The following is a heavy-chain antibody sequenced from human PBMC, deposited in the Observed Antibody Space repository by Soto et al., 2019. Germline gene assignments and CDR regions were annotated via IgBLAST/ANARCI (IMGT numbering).Heavy chain of an antibody. CDR1: GFTFSNAW. D-gene: IGHD4-17*01. J-gene: IGHJ5*02. V-gene: IGHV3-15*07. Sequence: EVQLVEFGGGLVKPGGSLRLSCAASGFTFSNAWMNWVRQAPGKGLGWVGRIKSKTDGGTTDYAAPVKGRFTISRDDSKNTLYLQINSLKIEDTALYYCTTDPTGGWFDPWGQGTLVTVSS. CDR3: TTDPTGGWFDP. CDR2: IKSKTDGGTT.